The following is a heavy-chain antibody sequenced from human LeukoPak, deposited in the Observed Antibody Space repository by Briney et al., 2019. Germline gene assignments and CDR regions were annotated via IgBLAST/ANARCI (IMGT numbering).Heavy chain of an antibody. CDR2: IKEDDSVK. CDR1: GFNFRNYW. Sequence: PGGSLRLSCVASGFNFRNYWMSWVRQAPGKGLEWVANIKEDDSVKHYADSVKGRFTISRDDAKNSVYLQMNSLRVEDTAVYYCARDRPHYGNTHLFDPWGQGTLVTVSS. V-gene: IGHV3-7*01. D-gene: IGHD3-10*01. J-gene: IGHJ5*02. CDR3: ARDRPHYGNTHLFDP.